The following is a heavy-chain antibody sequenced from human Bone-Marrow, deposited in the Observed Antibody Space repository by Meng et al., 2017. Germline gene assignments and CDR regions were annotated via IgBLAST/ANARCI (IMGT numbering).Heavy chain of an antibody. CDR1: GFTFTAYA. CDR3: AKAVTDRSGSWRYAFDI. D-gene: IGHD6-13*01. Sequence: GESLKISCAASGFTFTAYAMSWVRQAPGKGLEWVSAISGSGATAYYADSVKGRFTISRDNSNYTLYLQMNSLRADETAVYYCAKAVTDRSGSWRYAFDIWGQGTMVTVS. CDR2: ISGSGATA. V-gene: IGHV3-23*01. J-gene: IGHJ3*02.